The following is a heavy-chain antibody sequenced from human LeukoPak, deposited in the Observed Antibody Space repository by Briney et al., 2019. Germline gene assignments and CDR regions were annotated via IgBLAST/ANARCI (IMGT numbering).Heavy chain of an antibody. D-gene: IGHD3-10*01. CDR2: MNQRGGM. CDR1: GASFTGYY. CDR3: ARSVLLWFGDFDY. V-gene: IGHV4-34*01. Sequence: PSETLSLTCDVYGASFTGYYWSWIRQSPGKGLEWIGEMNQRGGMNYNPSLKSRVTISVDTSKNQFSLKLNSVTAADTAVYYCARSVLLWFGDFDYWGQGTLVTVSS. J-gene: IGHJ4*02.